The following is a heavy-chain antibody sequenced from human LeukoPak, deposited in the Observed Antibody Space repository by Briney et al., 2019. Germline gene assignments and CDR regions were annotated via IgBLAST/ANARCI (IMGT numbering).Heavy chain of an antibody. CDR2: IYPGESDT. CDR3: ARPEYYYDSSGYYYWYAFDI. Sequence: RGESLKISCKGSGYSFTSYWIGWVRQMPGKGLEWMGIIYPGESDTRYSPSFQGQVTISADKSISTAYLQWSSLKASDTAMYYCARPEYYYDSSGYYYWYAFDIWGQGTMVTVSS. D-gene: IGHD3-22*01. CDR1: GYSFTSYW. J-gene: IGHJ3*02. V-gene: IGHV5-51*01.